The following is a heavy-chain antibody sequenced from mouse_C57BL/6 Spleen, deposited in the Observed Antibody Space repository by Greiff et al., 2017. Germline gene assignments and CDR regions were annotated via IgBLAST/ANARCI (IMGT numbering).Heavy chain of an antibody. Sequence: DVKLVESGGGLVQPGGSLSLSCAASGFTFTDYYMSWVRQPPGKALEWLGFIRNKANGYTTEYSASVKGRFTISRDNSQSILYLQMNALRAEDSATYYCARSTTRGYAMDYWGQGTSVTVSS. V-gene: IGHV7-3*01. CDR3: ARSTTRGYAMDY. CDR1: GFTFTDYY. CDR2: IRNKANGYTT. J-gene: IGHJ4*01.